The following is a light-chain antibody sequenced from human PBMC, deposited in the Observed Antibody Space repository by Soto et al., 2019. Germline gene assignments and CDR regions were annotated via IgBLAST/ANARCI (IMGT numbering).Light chain of an antibody. CDR1: QSVSSY. CDR2: AAT. Sequence: EIVLTQSPATLSLSPGERATLSCSASQSVSSYLAWYQQKPGQAPRLLISAATNRATGIPARFSGSGSRTDFTLTISSLEPEDFAVYYCQQRSNWPFTFGPGTQVDIK. V-gene: IGKV3-11*01. CDR3: QQRSNWPFT. J-gene: IGKJ3*01.